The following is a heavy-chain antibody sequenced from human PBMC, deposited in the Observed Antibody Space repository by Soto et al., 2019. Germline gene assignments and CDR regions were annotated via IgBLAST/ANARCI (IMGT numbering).Heavy chain of an antibody. V-gene: IGHV3-9*01. J-gene: IGHJ5*02. CDR3: AKDRAEDIAARGGEFDP. Sequence: GGSLRLSCAASGFTFDDYAMHWVRQAPGKGLEWVSGISWNSGSIGYADSVKGRFTISRDNAKNSLYLQMNSLRAEDTALYYCAKDRAEDIAARGGEFDPWGQGTLVTVSS. CDR1: GFTFDDYA. CDR2: ISWNSGSI. D-gene: IGHD6-6*01.